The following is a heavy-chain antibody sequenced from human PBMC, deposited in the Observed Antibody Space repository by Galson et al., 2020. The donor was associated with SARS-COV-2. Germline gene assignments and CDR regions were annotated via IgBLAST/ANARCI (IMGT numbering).Heavy chain of an antibody. CDR2: IKQDGSEK. Sequence: QLGESLKISCAASGFTFSSYWMSWVRQAPGKGLAWVANIKQDGSEKYYVHSVKGRFTISRDNAKNSLYLQMNSLRAEDTAVYYCARLGADDWYVDLWGRGTLVTVSS. CDR3: ARLGADDWYVDL. D-gene: IGHD6-13*01. J-gene: IGHJ2*01. V-gene: IGHV3-7*01. CDR1: GFTFSSYW.